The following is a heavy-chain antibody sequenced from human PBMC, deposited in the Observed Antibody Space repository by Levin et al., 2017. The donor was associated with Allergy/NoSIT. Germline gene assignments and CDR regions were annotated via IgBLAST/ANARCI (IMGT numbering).Heavy chain of an antibody. CDR3: AKASCSSISCHRFDK. Sequence: GESLKISCAASGFSFSTYAMSWVRQAPGKGLDWVSSISGNGASTYYADSVKGRFTISRDNSKNTLYLQMNSLRAEDTAVYFCAKASCSSISCHRFDKWGQGALVTVSS. CDR1: GFSFSTYA. V-gene: IGHV3-23*01. J-gene: IGHJ5*02. D-gene: IGHD2-2*02. CDR2: ISGNGAST.